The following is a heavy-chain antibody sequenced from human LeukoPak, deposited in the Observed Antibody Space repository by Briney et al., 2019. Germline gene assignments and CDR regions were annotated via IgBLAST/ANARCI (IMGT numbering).Heavy chain of an antibody. CDR3: ARDLGQYYDTSDNWFDP. V-gene: IGHV3-23*01. CDR2: LSGGGHNT. D-gene: IGHD3-22*01. CDR1: GFTFSSYG. Sequence: GGSLRLSCAASGFTFSSYGMSWVRQAPGKGLEWVSTLSGGGHNTYYADSVKGRFTISRDNAKNTLNLQMNSLRAEDTAVYYCARDLGQYYDTSDNWFDPWGQGTLVTVSS. J-gene: IGHJ5*02.